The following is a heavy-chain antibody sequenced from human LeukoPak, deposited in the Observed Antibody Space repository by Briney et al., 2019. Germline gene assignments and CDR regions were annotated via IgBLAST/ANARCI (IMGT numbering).Heavy chain of an antibody. Sequence: GGSLRLSCAASGFTFSDYYMSWIRQAPGKGLEWVSYISGSGSTIYYADSVKGRFTISRDNSKNTLYLQMNSLRAEDTAVYYCARAVYYNDMDVWGKGTTVTISS. CDR3: ARAVYYNDMDV. CDR2: ISGSGSTI. V-gene: IGHV3-11*04. J-gene: IGHJ6*03. CDR1: GFTFSDYY.